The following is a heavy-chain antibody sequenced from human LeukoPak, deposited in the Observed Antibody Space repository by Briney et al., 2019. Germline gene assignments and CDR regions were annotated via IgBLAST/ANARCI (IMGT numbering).Heavy chain of an antibody. CDR3: ARVSPTHVLRFLENGGWFDP. D-gene: IGHD3-3*01. CDR2: IIPILGIA. Sequence: ASVKVSCKASGGTFSSYTISWVRQAPGQGLEWMGRIIPILGIANYAQKFQGRVTITADKSTSTAYMELSSLRSEDTAVYYCARVSPTHVLRFLENGGWFDPWGQGTLVTVSS. V-gene: IGHV1-69*02. CDR1: GGTFSSYT. J-gene: IGHJ5*02.